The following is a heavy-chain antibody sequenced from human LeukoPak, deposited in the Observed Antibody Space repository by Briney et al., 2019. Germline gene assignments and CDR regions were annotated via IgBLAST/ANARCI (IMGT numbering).Heavy chain of an antibody. CDR1: GYSFTTYG. CDR2: ISPNNGNT. V-gene: IGHV1-18*01. CDR3: ARTRRYDSSGYHEY. J-gene: IGHJ4*02. D-gene: IGHD3-22*01. Sequence: GASVKVSCKASGYSFTTYGISWVRQAPGQGLEWMGWISPNNGNTKYEQKLQGRVTMTTDTSTNTAYMELRSLRSDDTAVYYCARTRRYDSSGYHEYWGQGTLVTVSS.